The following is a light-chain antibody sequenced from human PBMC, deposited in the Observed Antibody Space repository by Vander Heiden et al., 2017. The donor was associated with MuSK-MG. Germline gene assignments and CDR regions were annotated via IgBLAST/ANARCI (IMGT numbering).Light chain of an antibody. V-gene: IGKV1-39*01. CDR1: QSISTY. CDR3: QQSHSIPRT. CDR2: GTS. J-gene: IGKJ1*01. Sequence: DIQMTQSPSSLSASVGDRVTITCRASQSISTYLNWYQQRPGKAPSLLIYGTSTLRSGVPSRFSGSGSGTAFTLTISSLQPEDFATYYCQQSHSIPRTFGQGTTVEIK.